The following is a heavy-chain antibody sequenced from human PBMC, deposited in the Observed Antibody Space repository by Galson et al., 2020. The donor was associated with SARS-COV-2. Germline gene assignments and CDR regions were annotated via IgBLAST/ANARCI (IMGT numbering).Heavy chain of an antibody. V-gene: IGHV4-39*07. CDR1: GGSISSSSYY. CDR2: IYYSWST. D-gene: IGHD5-12*01. Sequence: SETLSLTCTVSGGSISSSSYYWGWIRQPPGKGLEWIGSIYYSWSTYYNPSLKSRVTISVDTSKNQFSLKLSSVTAADTAVYYCARDPKRWLQLSPDWYFDLWGRGTLVTVSS. CDR3: ARDPKRWLQLSPDWYFDL. J-gene: IGHJ2*01.